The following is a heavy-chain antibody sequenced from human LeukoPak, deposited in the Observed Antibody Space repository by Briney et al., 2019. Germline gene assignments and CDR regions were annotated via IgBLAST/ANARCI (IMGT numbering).Heavy chain of an antibody. J-gene: IGHJ5*02. CDR1: GGSINSYY. D-gene: IGHD6-19*01. V-gene: IGHV4-59*01. Sequence: SETLSLTCTVSGGSINSYYWSWIRQPPGKGLEWIGYIYYSGSTNYNPSLKSRVTISVDTSKNQFSLKLSSVTAADTAVYYCARVVSGYSSGWYSSSWFDPWGQGTLVTVSS. CDR2: IYYSGST. CDR3: ARVVSGYSSGWYSSSWFDP.